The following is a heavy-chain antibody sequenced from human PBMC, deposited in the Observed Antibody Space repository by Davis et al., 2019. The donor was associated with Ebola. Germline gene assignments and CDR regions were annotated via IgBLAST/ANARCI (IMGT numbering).Heavy chain of an antibody. CDR1: GFTVSSNY. D-gene: IGHD2-8*02. CDR2: IKQDGSEK. CDR3: ARGPGYCTGGVCYRTYYYGMDV. Sequence: GESLKISCAASGFTVSSNYMSWVRQAPGKGLEWVANIKQDGSEKYYVDSVKGRFTISRDNAKNSLYLQMNSLRAEDTAVYYCARGPGYCTGGVCYRTYYYGMDVWGQGTTVTVSS. V-gene: IGHV3-7*04. J-gene: IGHJ6*02.